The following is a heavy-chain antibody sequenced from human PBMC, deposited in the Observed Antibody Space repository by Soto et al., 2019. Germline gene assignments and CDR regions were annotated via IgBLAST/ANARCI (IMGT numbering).Heavy chain of an antibody. D-gene: IGHD3-3*01. V-gene: IGHV4-61*05. CDR1: GGSISSSSYY. J-gene: IGHJ5*02. CDR3: AIHLYHDFWSGYSNYNWFDP. Sequence: PSETLSLTCTVSGGSISSSSYYWGWIRQPPGKGLEWIGYIYYSGSTNYNPSLKSRVTISVDTSKNQFSLKLSSVTAADTAVYYCAIHLYHDFWSGYSNYNWFDPWGQGTLVTVSS. CDR2: IYYSGST.